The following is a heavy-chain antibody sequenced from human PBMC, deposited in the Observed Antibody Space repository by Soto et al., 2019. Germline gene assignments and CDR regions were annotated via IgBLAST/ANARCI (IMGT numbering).Heavy chain of an antibody. CDR2: ISYDGSNK. J-gene: IGHJ6*02. CDR1: GFTFSSYA. CDR3: AREDTANLGDYFWSGYYGTMDV. V-gene: IGHV3-30-3*01. D-gene: IGHD3-3*01. Sequence: QVQLVESGGGVVQPGRSLRLSCAASGFTFSSYAMHWVRQAPGKGLEWVAVISYDGSNKYYADSVKGRFTISRDNSKNTLSLKMNSLRAEEASVYYCAREDTANLGDYFWSGYYGTMDVWGQGTTVTVSS.